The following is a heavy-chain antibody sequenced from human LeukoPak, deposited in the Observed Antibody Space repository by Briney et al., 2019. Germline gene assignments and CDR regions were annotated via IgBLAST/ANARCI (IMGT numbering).Heavy chain of an antibody. CDR2: ISYTGTT. D-gene: IGHD3-3*01. J-gene: IGHJ4*02. CDR1: GASIRNKF. Sequence: SETLSLTCDVSGASIRNKFWSWLRHPPGKALEWIGYISYTGTTNYNPSLQSRVTISVDTSKNQLSLKLTSMTAADTAVYYCARDTSGYYGRYEHWGQGTLVTVS. V-gene: IGHV4-59*01. CDR3: ARDTSGYYGRYEH.